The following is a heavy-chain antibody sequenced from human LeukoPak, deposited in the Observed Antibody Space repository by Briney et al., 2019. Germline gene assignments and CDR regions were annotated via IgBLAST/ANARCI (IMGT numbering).Heavy chain of an antibody. Sequence: GGSLRLSCAASGFTFSSHGMSWVRQAPGKGLEWVSTISGSGDYTYYADSVKGRFTISRDNSKNTLYLQMNSLRAEDTAVYYCAKEPTDLDYYDSSGPPTYYFDYWGQGTLVTVSS. D-gene: IGHD3-22*01. J-gene: IGHJ4*02. CDR3: AKEPTDLDYYDSSGPPTYYFDY. CDR2: ISGSGDYT. CDR1: GFTFSSHG. V-gene: IGHV3-23*01.